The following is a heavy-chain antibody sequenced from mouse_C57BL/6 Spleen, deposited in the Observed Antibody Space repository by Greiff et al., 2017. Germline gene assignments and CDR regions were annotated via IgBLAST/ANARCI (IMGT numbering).Heavy chain of an antibody. Sequence: EVMLVESGGGLVKPGGSLKLSCAASGFTFSDAWMDWVRQSPEKGLEWVAEIRNKANNHATYYAESVKGRFTISRDDSKSSVYLQMNSVRAEDTGIYYCTSGRPYYYAMDYWGQGTSVTVSS. CDR1: GFTFSDAW. CDR2: IRNKANNHAT. D-gene: IGHD4-1*01. J-gene: IGHJ4*01. CDR3: TSGRPYYYAMDY. V-gene: IGHV6-6*01.